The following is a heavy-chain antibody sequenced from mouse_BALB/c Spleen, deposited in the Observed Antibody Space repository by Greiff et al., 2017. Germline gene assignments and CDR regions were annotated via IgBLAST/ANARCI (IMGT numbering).Heavy chain of an antibody. J-gene: IGHJ4*01. CDR1: GYSITSDYA. D-gene: IGHD6-1*01. CDR3: ARKGASFYAMDY. Sequence: ESGPGLVKPSQSLSLTCTVTGYSITSDYAWNWIRQFPGNKLEWMGYISYSGSTSYNPSLKSRISITRDTSKNQFFLQLNSVTTEDTATYYCARKGASFYAMDYWGQGTSVTVSS. V-gene: IGHV3-2*02. CDR2: ISYSGST.